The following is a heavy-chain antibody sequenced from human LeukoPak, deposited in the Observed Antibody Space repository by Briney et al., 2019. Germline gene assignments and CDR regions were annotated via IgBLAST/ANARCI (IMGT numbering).Heavy chain of an antibody. J-gene: IGHJ6*03. CDR3: ARGIPYYYYYMDV. V-gene: IGHV4-34*01. CDR2: INHSGST. Sequence: SETPSLXCAVYGGSFSGYYWSWIRQPPGKVLEWIGEINHSGSTNYNPSLKSRVTISVDTSKNQFSLKLSSVTAADTAVYYCARGIPYYYYYMDVWGKGTTVTVSS. CDR1: GGSFSGYY.